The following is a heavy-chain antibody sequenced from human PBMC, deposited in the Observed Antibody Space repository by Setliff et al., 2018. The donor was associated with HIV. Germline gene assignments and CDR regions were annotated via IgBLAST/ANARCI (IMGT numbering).Heavy chain of an antibody. J-gene: IGHJ6*03. CDR2: INPSGGST. CDR3: ACTYYYGSGSPGSHYYYMDV. V-gene: IGHV1-46*01. CDR1: GYTFTGYY. Sequence: ASVKVSCKASGYTFTGYYMHWVRQAPGQGLEWMGIINPSGGSTSYAQKFQGRVTMTRDTSTSTVYMELSSLRSEDTAVYYCACTYYYGSGSPGSHYYYMDVWGKGTTVTVSS. D-gene: IGHD3-10*01.